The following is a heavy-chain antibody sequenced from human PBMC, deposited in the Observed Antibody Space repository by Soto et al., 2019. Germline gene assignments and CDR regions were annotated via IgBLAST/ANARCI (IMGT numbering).Heavy chain of an antibody. Sequence: PSETLSLTCAVYGGSFSGYYWSWIRQPPGKGLEWIGEINHSGSTNYNPSLKSRVTISVDTSKNQFSLKLSSVTAADTAVYYCARRRADSSSWYRCFDYWGQGTLVTVSS. CDR2: INHSGST. CDR3: ARRRADSSSWYRCFDY. J-gene: IGHJ4*02. V-gene: IGHV4-34*01. D-gene: IGHD6-13*01. CDR1: GGSFSGYY.